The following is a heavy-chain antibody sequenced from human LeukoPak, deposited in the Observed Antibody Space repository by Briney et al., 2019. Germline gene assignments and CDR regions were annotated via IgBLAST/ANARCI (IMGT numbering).Heavy chain of an antibody. Sequence: GGSLRPSSEAAGFTFSRFGMHWVRQAPGKGLEWVAVIWYDGSNQDYADSVKGRFTISRDNSKNTLYLQVSSLRAEDTAAYYCARDRWYDGSGYIAAFDYWGQGTLVTVS. V-gene: IGHV3-33*01. CDR1: GFTFSRFG. CDR3: ARDRWYDGSGYIAAFDY. D-gene: IGHD3-22*01. J-gene: IGHJ4*02. CDR2: IWYDGSNQ.